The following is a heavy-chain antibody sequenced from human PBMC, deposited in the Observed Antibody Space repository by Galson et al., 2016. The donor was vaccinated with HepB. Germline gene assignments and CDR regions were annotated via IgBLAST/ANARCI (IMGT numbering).Heavy chain of an antibody. Sequence: SLRLSCAASGFTLSFYWMGWVRQAPGKGLEWVATIKGDGTQKRYVDSVEGRFTLSRGNAENSMFLQMDSLRVEDTAVYYCARLGGSGWTFDFWGQGTLVTVSS. CDR3: ARLGGSGWTFDF. D-gene: IGHD6-19*01. J-gene: IGHJ4*02. CDR2: IKGDGTQK. CDR1: GFTLSFYW. V-gene: IGHV3-7*01.